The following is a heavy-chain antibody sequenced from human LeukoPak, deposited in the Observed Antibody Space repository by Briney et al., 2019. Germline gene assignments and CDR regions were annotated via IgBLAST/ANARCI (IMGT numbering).Heavy chain of an antibody. CDR3: ARASGPFDY. Sequence: GGSLRLSCTASGFTFNTYAVHWVRQAPGKGLEWVAVIAFDGSTKYYADSVKGRFTVSRDNSKNTLYLQMNSLRAEDTAVYYCARASGPFDYWGQGTLVTVSS. V-gene: IGHV3-30*07. CDR2: IAFDGSTK. D-gene: IGHD6-19*01. CDR1: GFTFNTYA. J-gene: IGHJ4*02.